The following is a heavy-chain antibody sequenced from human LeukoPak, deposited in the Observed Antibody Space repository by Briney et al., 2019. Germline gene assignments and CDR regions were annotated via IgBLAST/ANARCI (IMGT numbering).Heavy chain of an antibody. D-gene: IGHD6-19*01. Sequence: GGSLRLSCAASGLCLSNFAMRWVRQAPGKGMEWISGISVTRTGIYYGDTVKARFTVSKDKSKNTLYLQMNSLRAEDTAVYFCARTIRGWFCEHDYWGQGTLVTVSS. CDR3: ARTIRGWFCEHDY. CDR1: GLCLSNFA. J-gene: IGHJ4*02. CDR2: ISVTRTGI. V-gene: IGHV3-23*01.